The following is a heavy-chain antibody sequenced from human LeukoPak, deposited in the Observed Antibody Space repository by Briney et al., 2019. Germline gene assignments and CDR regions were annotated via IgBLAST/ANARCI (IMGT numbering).Heavy chain of an antibody. CDR2: IIPIFGTT. CDR3: ARDRRDIVVVPAADHGFDM. D-gene: IGHD2-2*01. V-gene: IGHV1-69*13. J-gene: IGHJ3*02. Sequence: VASAKVSCKASGYTFTGYYMHWVRQAPGQGLEWMGGIIPIFGTTNYAQKFQGRVTITADESSTTAYMELSSLRSEDTAVYYCARDRRDIVVVPAADHGFDMWGQGTMVTVSS. CDR1: GYTFTGYY.